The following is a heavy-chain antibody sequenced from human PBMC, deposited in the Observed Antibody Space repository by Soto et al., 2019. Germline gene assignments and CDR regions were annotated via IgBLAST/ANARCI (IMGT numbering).Heavy chain of an antibody. D-gene: IGHD2-15*01. CDR3: ARGRYCLTGRCFPNWFDS. V-gene: IGHV4-30-4*01. Sequence: SEPLSLTCSVSGDSISTVDYFWAWIRQPPGQALEYIGYIYKSATTYYNPSFEGRVAISLDTSKSHFSLNVTSVTAADTAVYFCARGRYCLTGRCFPNWFDSWGQGTLVTVSS. CDR1: GDSISTVDYF. CDR2: IYKSATT. J-gene: IGHJ5*01.